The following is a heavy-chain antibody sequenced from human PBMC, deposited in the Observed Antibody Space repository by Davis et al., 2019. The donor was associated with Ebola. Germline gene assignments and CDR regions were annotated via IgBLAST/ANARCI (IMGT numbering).Heavy chain of an antibody. D-gene: IGHD5-24*01. Sequence: SVKVSCKASGGNFRTYGISWVRQAPGQGLEWMGGIITVSATANYAQQFQGRVTITADEATSTAYMELNRLRSEDTAVYYCARDPVETAKDGWAFDMWGPGTMVTVSS. J-gene: IGHJ3*02. CDR1: GGNFRTYG. CDR2: IITVSATA. V-gene: IGHV1-69*13. CDR3: ARDPVETAKDGWAFDM.